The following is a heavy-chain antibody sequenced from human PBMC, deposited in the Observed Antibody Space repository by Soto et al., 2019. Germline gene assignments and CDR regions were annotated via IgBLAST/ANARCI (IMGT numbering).Heavy chain of an antibody. V-gene: IGHV3-23*01. D-gene: IGHD2-15*01. Sequence: GGSMRLSSEGFGFTFSNAWLNWVRQAPGKGLEWVSTISVSGDSAYFADSVRGRFTISRDNSKNTVYLQMNSLRADDTAMYYCATRHLSYCSGGTCNPFDFWGQGTLVTVSS. CDR1: GFTFSNAW. J-gene: IGHJ4*02. CDR2: ISVSGDSA. CDR3: ATRHLSYCSGGTCNPFDF.